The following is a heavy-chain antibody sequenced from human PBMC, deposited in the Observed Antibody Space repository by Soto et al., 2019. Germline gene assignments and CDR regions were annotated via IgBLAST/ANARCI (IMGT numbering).Heavy chain of an antibody. CDR3: ARARCYGSGSYYNAMFCYFDY. V-gene: IGHV3-74*01. D-gene: IGHD3-10*01. Sequence: GGSLRLSCAASGFTFSSYWMHWVRQAPGKGLVWVSRINSDGSSTSYADSVKGRFTISRDNAKNTLYLQMNSLRAEDTAVYYCARARCYGSGSYYNAMFCYFDYWGQGTLVTVSS. CDR2: INSDGSST. J-gene: IGHJ4*02. CDR1: GFTFSSYW.